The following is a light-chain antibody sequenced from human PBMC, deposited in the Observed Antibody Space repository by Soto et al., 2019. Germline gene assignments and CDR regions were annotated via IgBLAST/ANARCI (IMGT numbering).Light chain of an antibody. V-gene: IGKV1-39*01. CDR1: QDISSY. J-gene: IGKJ1*01. Sequence: DIQMTQSPSSLSASLGDRVTITCRANQDISSYLIWYQHKLGQAPKLLIHAASTLASGVPSRFSGSESGTDFTLTTSGLEHERSATYYCQQSYKTPLTFGQGTKVEIK. CDR2: AAS. CDR3: QQSYKTPLT.